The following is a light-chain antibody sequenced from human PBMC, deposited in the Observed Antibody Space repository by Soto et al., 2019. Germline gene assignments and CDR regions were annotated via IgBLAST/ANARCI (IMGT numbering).Light chain of an antibody. J-gene: IGKJ1*01. CDR2: DAS. CDR1: QSISSW. Sequence: DIQMTQSPSTLSASVGDRVTIACRASQSISSWLAWYQQKPGKAPKLLIFDASSLESGVPSRFSGSGSGTEFTLTISGLQPDDFATYYCQQYDVYSPWMFGQGTKVEIK. V-gene: IGKV1-5*01. CDR3: QQYDVYSPWM.